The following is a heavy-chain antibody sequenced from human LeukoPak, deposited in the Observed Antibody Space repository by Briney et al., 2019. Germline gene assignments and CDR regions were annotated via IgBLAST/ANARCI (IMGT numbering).Heavy chain of an antibody. J-gene: IGHJ4*02. CDR1: GYTFTRYG. Sequence: ASVKVSCKASGYTFTRYGISWVRQAPGQGLEWMGWISAFNDNTNYAQKLQGRVTMTTDTSTSTAYMELRSLRSDDTAVYYCARDLSSSSLDYWGQGTLVTVSS. CDR2: ISAFNDNT. D-gene: IGHD6-6*01. V-gene: IGHV1-18*01. CDR3: ARDLSSSSLDY.